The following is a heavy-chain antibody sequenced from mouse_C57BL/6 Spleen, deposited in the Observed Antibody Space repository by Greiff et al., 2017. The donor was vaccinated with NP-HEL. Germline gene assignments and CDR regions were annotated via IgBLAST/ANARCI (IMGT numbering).Heavy chain of an antibody. CDR3: ARGGATMITTRTMDY. V-gene: IGHV1-69*01. CDR1: GYTFTSYW. D-gene: IGHD2-4*01. Sequence: QVQLQQPGAELVMPGASVKLSCKASGYTFTSYWMHWVKQRPRQGLEWIGEIDPSDSYTNYNQKFKGKSTLTVDKSSSTAYMQLSSLTSEDSAVYYCARGGATMITTRTMDYWGQGTSVTVSS. J-gene: IGHJ4*01. CDR2: IDPSDSYT.